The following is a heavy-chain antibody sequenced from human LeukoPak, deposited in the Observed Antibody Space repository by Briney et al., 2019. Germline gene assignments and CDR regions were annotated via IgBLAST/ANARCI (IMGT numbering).Heavy chain of an antibody. CDR1: GLTFSSYA. D-gene: IGHD3-10*01. Sequence: GGSLRLSCAASGLTFSSYAMNWIRQAPGKGLEWVSYISSSGSTIYYADSVKGRFTISRDNAKNSLYLQMNSLRAEDTAVYYCAREALRLLWFGEAYMDVWGKGTTVTISS. CDR2: ISSSGSTI. CDR3: AREALRLLWFGEAYMDV. V-gene: IGHV3-48*03. J-gene: IGHJ6*03.